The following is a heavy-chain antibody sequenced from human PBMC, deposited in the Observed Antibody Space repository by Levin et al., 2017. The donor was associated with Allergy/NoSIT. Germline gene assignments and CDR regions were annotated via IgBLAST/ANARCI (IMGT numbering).Heavy chain of an antibody. D-gene: IGHD3-3*01. V-gene: IGHV3-30*18. CDR2: ISYDGSNK. Sequence: GGSLRLSCAASGFTFSSYGMHWVRQAPGKGLEWVAVISYDGSNKYYADSVKGRFTISRDNSKNTLYLQMNSLRAEDTAVYYCAKDSSVRFLEWPAYYYYYGMDVWGQGTTVTVSS. CDR3: AKDSSVRFLEWPAYYYYYGMDV. CDR1: GFTFSSYG. J-gene: IGHJ6*02.